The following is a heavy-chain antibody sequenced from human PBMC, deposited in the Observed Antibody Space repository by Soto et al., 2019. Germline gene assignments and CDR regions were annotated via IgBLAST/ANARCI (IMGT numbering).Heavy chain of an antibody. CDR3: AKDVGGYYGSGSYYNAAFDI. CDR2: ISGSGGST. V-gene: IGHV3-23*01. D-gene: IGHD3-10*01. J-gene: IGHJ3*02. Sequence: PGGSLRLSCAASGFTFSSYAMSWVRQAPGKGLEWVSAISGSGGSTYYADSVKGRFTISRDNSKNTLYLQMNSLRAEDTAVYYCAKDVGGYYGSGSYYNAAFDIWGQGTMVTVSS. CDR1: GFTFSSYA.